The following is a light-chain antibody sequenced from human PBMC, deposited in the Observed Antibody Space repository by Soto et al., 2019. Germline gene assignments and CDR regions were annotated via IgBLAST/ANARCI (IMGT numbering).Light chain of an antibody. CDR1: SSDVGGYNY. V-gene: IGLV2-14*01. Sequence: QSVLTQPASVSGSPGQSITIACTVTSSDVGGYNYVSWYQQQSGKAPKLMIHEVSNRPSGVSNRFSGSKSGNTASLTISGLQAEDEADYYCSSYTSSRAYVFGIGTKV. J-gene: IGLJ1*01. CDR2: EVS. CDR3: SSYTSSRAYV.